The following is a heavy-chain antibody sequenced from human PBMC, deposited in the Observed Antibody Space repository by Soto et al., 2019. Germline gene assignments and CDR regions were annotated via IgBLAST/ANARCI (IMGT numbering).Heavy chain of an antibody. J-gene: IGHJ6*02. D-gene: IGHD3-10*01. Sequence: EVQLVESGGGLVQPGGSLRLSCAASGFIFRSYWMHWVRQAPGKGLVWLSRIDIDGSGATYADSVKGRFTISRDNAKNTLYLQMNSLSVEDTAVYYCASDMYGDYGHYYGMDVWGQGTTVIVSS. CDR2: IDIDGSGA. CDR1: GFIFRSYW. V-gene: IGHV3-74*01. CDR3: ASDMYGDYGHYYGMDV.